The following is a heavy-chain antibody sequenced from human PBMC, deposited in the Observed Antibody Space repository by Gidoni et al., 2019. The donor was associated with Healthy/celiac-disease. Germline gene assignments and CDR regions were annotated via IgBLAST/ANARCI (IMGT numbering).Heavy chain of an antibody. Sequence: EAQLLESGGGLVQPGGSLRLSCPSSGLTFSSYAMSWVRQAPGKGLEWVSAISGSGGSTYYADAVKGRFTISRDNSKNTLYLQMNSLRAEDTAVYYCAKDQPYSSSSGRFDPWGQGTLVTVSS. CDR3: AKDQPYSSSSGRFDP. D-gene: IGHD6-6*01. CDR1: GLTFSSYA. V-gene: IGHV3-23*01. J-gene: IGHJ5*02. CDR2: ISGSGGST.